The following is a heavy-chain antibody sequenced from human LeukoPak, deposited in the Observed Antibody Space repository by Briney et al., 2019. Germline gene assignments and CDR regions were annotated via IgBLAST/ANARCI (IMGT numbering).Heavy chain of an antibody. CDR1: GFTFSSYG. Sequence: PGGSLRLSCAASGFTFSSYGMLWVRQAPGKGLEWVAVISYDGSNKYYADSVKGRFTISRDNSKNTLYLQMNSLRAEDTAVYYCAKDFTELLWFGESTDYWGQGTLVTVSS. D-gene: IGHD3-10*01. J-gene: IGHJ4*02. V-gene: IGHV3-30*18. CDR2: ISYDGSNK. CDR3: AKDFTELLWFGESTDY.